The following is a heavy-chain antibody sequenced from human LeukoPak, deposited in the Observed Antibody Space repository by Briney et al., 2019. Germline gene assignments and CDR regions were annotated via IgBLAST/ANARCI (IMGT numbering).Heavy chain of an antibody. D-gene: IGHD6-13*01. CDR1: GGSISSYY. V-gene: IGHV4-59*01. Sequence: SETLSLTCTVSGGSISSYYWSWIRQPPGKGLEWIGYIYYSGSTNYNPSLKSRVTISVDTSKNQFSLKLSSVTAADTAVYYCARFIAAAGGAFDIWGQGTMVTVSS. CDR2: IYYSGST. J-gene: IGHJ3*02. CDR3: ARFIAAAGGAFDI.